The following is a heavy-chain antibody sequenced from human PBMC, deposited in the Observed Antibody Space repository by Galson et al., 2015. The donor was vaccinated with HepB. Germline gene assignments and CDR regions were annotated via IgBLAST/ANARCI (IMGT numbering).Heavy chain of an antibody. CDR3: AKEFPAGDGSGFFHV. Sequence: LRLSCAASGFTFSTYALSWIRQAPGKGLEWVSAISGSGGSPYYPDSVKGRFTISRDNAKNTVSLQMNNLRAEDTAVYYCAKEFPAGDGSGFFHVWGRGPLVPGSS. V-gene: IGHV3-23*01. J-gene: IGHJ2*01. CDR2: ISGSGGSP. D-gene: IGHD1-26*01. CDR1: GFTFSTYA.